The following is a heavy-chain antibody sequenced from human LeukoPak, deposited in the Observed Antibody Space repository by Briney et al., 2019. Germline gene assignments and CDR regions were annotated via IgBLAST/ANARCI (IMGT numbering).Heavy chain of an antibody. CDR3: ARKGEIYGDYDY. CDR1: GYTFTGYY. J-gene: IGHJ4*02. D-gene: IGHD4-17*01. V-gene: IGHV1-2*02. CDR2: INPNSGGT. Sequence: ASVKVSCKASGYTFTGYYMHWVRQAPGQGLEWMGWINPNSGGTHYAQKFQGRVTVTRDTSISTIYMDLSRLKSDDTAIYYCARKGEIYGDYDYWGQGTLVTVSS.